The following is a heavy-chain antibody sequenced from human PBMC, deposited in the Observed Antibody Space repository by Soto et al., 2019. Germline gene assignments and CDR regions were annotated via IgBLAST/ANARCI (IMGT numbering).Heavy chain of an antibody. CDR2: ISSSGSTI. J-gene: IGHJ4*02. CDR1: GFTFSDYY. D-gene: IGHD1-7*01. Sequence: GGSLRLSCAASGFTFSDYYMSWIRQAPGKGLEWVSYISSSGSTIYYADSVKGRFTISRDNAKNSLYLQMNSLRAEDTAEYYCAREPLMPRWNYADYFDYWGQGTLVTVSS. V-gene: IGHV3-11*01. CDR3: AREPLMPRWNYADYFDY.